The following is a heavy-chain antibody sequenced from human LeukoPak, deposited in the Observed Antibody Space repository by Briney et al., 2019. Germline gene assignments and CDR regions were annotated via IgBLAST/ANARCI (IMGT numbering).Heavy chain of an antibody. D-gene: IGHD3-22*01. CDR1: GGSISSSSYY. V-gene: IGHV4-39*07. Sequence: SETLSLTCTVSGGSISSSSYYWGWIRQPPGKGPEWIRSIYYSGSTYYNPSLKSRVTISVDTSKNQFSLKLSSVTAADTAVYYCARGTEKGYYYDSSGYYSPPDYWGQGTLVTVSS. CDR3: ARGTEKGYYYDSSGYYSPPDY. CDR2: IYYSGST. J-gene: IGHJ4*02.